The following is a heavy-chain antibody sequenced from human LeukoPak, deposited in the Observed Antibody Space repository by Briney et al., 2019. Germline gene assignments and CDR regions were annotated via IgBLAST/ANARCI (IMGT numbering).Heavy chain of an antibody. CDR2: ISGSGYTT. Sequence: GGSLRLSCEASGFTFNSYGMSWVRQAPGKGLEWVSAISGSGYTTYYADSVKGRFTISRDNSENTLYLQMNSLRAEDTAVYYCAKDYYDSSGYYYRPPDAYWGQGTLVTVSS. CDR1: GFTFNSYG. J-gene: IGHJ4*02. D-gene: IGHD3-22*01. V-gene: IGHV3-23*01. CDR3: AKDYYDSSGYYYRPPDAY.